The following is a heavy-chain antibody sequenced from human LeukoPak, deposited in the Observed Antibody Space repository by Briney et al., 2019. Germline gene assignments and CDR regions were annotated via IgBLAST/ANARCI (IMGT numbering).Heavy chain of an antibody. Sequence: GGSLRLSCAASGFTFSSYSMNWVRQAPGKGLEWVSSISSSSSYIYYADSVKGRFTISRDNAKNSLYLQMNSLRAEDTAVYYCARRGPYDSSGYYYFDYWGQGTLVTASS. CDR1: GFTFSSYS. CDR2: ISSSSSYI. CDR3: ARRGPYDSSGYYYFDY. D-gene: IGHD3-22*01. V-gene: IGHV3-21*01. J-gene: IGHJ4*02.